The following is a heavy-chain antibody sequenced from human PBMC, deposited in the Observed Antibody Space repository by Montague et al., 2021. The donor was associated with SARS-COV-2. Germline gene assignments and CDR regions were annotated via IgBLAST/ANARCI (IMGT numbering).Heavy chain of an antibody. CDR2: LYYNGMT. D-gene: IGHD1-14*01. Sequence: TRSLTCSVSGGSITSGGYYWTWIRQRPGGDLEWLGYLYYNGMTHYSPSLKSRASFSLDTPKNQFSLKLTSVTATDSALYFCVSSLPGNQFQFDYWGQGALVTVSS. CDR3: VSSLPGNQFQFDY. CDR1: GGSITSGGYY. V-gene: IGHV4-31*03. J-gene: IGHJ4*02.